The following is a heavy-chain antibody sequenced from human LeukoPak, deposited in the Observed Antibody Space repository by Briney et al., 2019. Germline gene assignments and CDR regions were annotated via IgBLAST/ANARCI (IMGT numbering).Heavy chain of an antibody. CDR3: ARVGYTGTWYSSPPFDY. J-gene: IGHJ4*02. CDR2: ISSTGSYI. CDR1: GFNLASYM. Sequence: GGSLRLSCAASGFNLASYMLNWVRQAPGKGLEWVSSISSTGSYIYYADSVKGRFTISRDNSKNTLYLQMNSLRAEDTAVYYCARVGYTGTWYSSPPFDYWGQGTLVTVSS. D-gene: IGHD6-13*01. V-gene: IGHV3-21*01.